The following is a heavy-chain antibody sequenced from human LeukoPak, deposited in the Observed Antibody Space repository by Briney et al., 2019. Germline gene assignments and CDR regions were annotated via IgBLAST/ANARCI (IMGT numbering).Heavy chain of an antibody. CDR1: GFTFSDYY. CDR2: ISSSSSYT. D-gene: IGHD6-19*01. J-gene: IGHJ5*02. V-gene: IGHV3-11*06. Sequence: AGGSLRLPCAASGFTFSDYYMSWIRQAPGKGLEWVSYISSSSSYTNYADSVKGRFTISRDNAKNSLYLQMNSLRAEDTAVYYCARVSQWLGMNWFDPWGQGTLVTVSS. CDR3: ARVSQWLGMNWFDP.